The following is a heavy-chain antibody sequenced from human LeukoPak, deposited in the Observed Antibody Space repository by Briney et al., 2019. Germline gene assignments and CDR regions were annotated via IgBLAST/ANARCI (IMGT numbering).Heavy chain of an antibody. CDR1: GFTFSSIA. D-gene: IGHD6-19*01. V-gene: IGHV3-23*01. CDR3: ARGPGWNYFDY. J-gene: IGHJ4*02. CDR2: IRSNGDTA. Sequence: TGGSLRLSCAASGFTFSSIAMTWVRQAPGKGLEWVSTIRSNGDTAYNADSVRGRFAISRDNSKNTLYFQMNSLRAEDTAVYYCARGPGWNYFDYWGQGTLVTVSS.